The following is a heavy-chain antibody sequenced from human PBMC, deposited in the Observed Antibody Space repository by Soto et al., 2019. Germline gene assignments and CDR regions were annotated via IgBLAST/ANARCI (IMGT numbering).Heavy chain of an antibody. Sequence: QPGGSLRLSCAACGFTFSTSAMHWVRQAPGKGLEWVAVISYDGSNKYYADSVKGRFTISRDNSNNTLYLQMNSLRTEDTAVYNCARECIIALGYWGHRTLVTVP. CDR1: GFTFSTSA. D-gene: IGHD6-13*01. V-gene: IGHV3-30-3*01. CDR3: ARECIIALGY. CDR2: ISYDGSNK. J-gene: IGHJ4*01.